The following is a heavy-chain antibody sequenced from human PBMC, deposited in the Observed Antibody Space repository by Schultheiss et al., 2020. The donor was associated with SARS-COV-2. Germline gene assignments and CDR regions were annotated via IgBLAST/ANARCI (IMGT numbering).Heavy chain of an antibody. D-gene: IGHD4-17*01. CDR2: IIPIFGTA. CDR1: GGTFSSYA. Sequence: SVKVSCKASGGTFSSYAISWVRQAPGQGLEWMGGIIPIFGTANYAQKFQGRVTITADESTSTAYMELSSLRSEDTAVYYCARDPTTVTPNYYYYYGMDVWGQVTTVTVSS. J-gene: IGHJ6*02. V-gene: IGHV1-69*13. CDR3: ARDPTTVTPNYYYYYGMDV.